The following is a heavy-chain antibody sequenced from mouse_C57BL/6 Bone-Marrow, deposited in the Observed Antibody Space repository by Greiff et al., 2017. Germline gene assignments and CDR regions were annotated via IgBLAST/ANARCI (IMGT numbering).Heavy chain of an antibody. J-gene: IGHJ3*01. CDR1: GINIKNTY. Sequence: VQLQQSVAELVRPGASVKLSCRASGINIKNTYMHWVKQRPEQGLERIGRIDPANGNTKYAPKFQGKDTIAADTSTTAAYLQLSRLTSEDAAIYFGARVLDSSGYFAYWGRGTLVTVSA. V-gene: IGHV14-3*01. D-gene: IGHD3-2*02. CDR3: ARVLDSSGYFAY. CDR2: IDPANGNT.